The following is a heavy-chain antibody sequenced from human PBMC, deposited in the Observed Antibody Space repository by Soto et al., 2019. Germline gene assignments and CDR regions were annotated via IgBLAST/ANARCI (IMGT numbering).Heavy chain of an antibody. CDR2: ISSSSSTI. V-gene: IGHV3-48*02. J-gene: IGHJ4*02. CDR1: GFPFSSYS. Sequence: GGSLRLSCAACGFPFSSYSMNWVRQAPGKGLEWLSYISSSSSTIYYADSVKGRFTISRDNARNSLYLQMNSLRDEDTAVYYCARSIAAAETIWGQGILVTVSS. CDR3: ARSIAAAETI. D-gene: IGHD6-13*01.